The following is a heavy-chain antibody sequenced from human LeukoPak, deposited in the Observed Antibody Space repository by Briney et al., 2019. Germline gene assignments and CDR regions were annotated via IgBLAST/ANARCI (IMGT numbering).Heavy chain of an antibody. CDR1: GGSISNYY. CDR3: ASAGYDYVWGSYRYTFDY. J-gene: IGHJ4*02. CDR2: ISYSGST. D-gene: IGHD3-16*02. V-gene: IGHV4-59*08. Sequence: SETLSLTCTVSGGSISNYYWSWIRQPPGKGLEWIGYISYSGSTNYNPSLRSRVTISVDTSKNQFSLKLSSVTAADTAVYYCASAGYDYVWGSYRYTFDYWGQGTLVTVSS.